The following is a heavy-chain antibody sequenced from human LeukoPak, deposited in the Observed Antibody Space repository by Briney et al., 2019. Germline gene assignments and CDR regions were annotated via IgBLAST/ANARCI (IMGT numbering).Heavy chain of an antibody. J-gene: IGHJ3*02. CDR2: ISGSGGST. V-gene: IGHV3-23*01. CDR1: GFTFSSYA. Sequence: PGGSLRLSCAASGFTFSSYAMSWVRQAPGKGLEWVSAISGSGGSTYYADSVKGRFTISRDNSKNTLYLQMNSLRAEGTAVYYCAKDLRLRYSISPVDAFDIWGQGTMVTVSS. CDR3: AKDLRLRYSISPVDAFDI. D-gene: IGHD3-9*01.